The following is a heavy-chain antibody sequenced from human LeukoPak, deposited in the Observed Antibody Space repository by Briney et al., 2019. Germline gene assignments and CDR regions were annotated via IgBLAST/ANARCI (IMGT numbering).Heavy chain of an antibody. Sequence: SETLSLTCAVYGGSFSGYYWSWIRQPPGKGLEWIGEINHSGSTNYNPSLKSRVTISVDTSKNQFSLKLSSVTAADTAVYYCARADRGYSGYGSRSFVYWGQGTLVTVSS. D-gene: IGHD5-12*01. V-gene: IGHV4-34*01. CDR1: GGSFSGYY. CDR2: INHSGST. J-gene: IGHJ4*02. CDR3: ARADRGYSGYGSRSFVY.